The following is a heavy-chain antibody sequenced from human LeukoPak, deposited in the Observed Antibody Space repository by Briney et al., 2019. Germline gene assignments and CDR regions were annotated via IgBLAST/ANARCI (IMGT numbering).Heavy chain of an antibody. CDR1: GGSFSGYY. CDR2: INHSGST. CDR3: ARGYSSGWYYFDY. J-gene: IGHJ4*02. Sequence: SETLSLTCAVYGGSFSGYYWSWIRQPPGKGLEWIGEINHSGSTNYNPSLKSRVTISVDTSKNQFSLKLSSVTAADTAVYYCARGYSSGWYYFDYWGQGTLVTVSS. D-gene: IGHD6-19*01. V-gene: IGHV4-34*01.